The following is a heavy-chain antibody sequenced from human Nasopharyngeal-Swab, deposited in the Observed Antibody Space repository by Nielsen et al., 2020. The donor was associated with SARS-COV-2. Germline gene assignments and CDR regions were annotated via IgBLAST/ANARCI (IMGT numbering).Heavy chain of an antibody. CDR2: IKQDGSEK. V-gene: IGHV3-7*01. Sequence: GGSLGLSCAASGFTFSSYWMSWVRQAPGKGLEWVANIKQDGSEKYYVDSVKGRFTISRDNAKNSLYLQTNSLRAEDTAAYYCARDEYYGDYFDAFDIWGQGTMVTVSS. CDR3: ARDEYYGDYFDAFDI. D-gene: IGHD4-17*01. J-gene: IGHJ3*02. CDR1: GFTFSSYW.